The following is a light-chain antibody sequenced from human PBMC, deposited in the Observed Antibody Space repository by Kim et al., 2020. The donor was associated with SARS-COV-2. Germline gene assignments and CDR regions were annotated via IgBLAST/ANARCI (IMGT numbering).Light chain of an antibody. CDR2: GAS. CDR1: QSVSSSY. V-gene: IGKV3-20*01. J-gene: IGKJ4*01. CDR3: QQYGSSPLT. Sequence: LSPGDRATLACRASQSVSSSYLAWYQQKPGQAPRLLIYGASSRATGIPDRFSGSGSGTDFTLTISRLEPEDFAVYYCQQYGSSPLTFGGRTKLEI.